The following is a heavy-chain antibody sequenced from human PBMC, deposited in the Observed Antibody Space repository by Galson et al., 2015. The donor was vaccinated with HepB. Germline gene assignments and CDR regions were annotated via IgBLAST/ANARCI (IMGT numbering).Heavy chain of an antibody. V-gene: IGHV3-21*01. CDR3: ARDQGYCSGTSCPNWFDS. CDR2: ISTSGSYI. Sequence: SLRLSCAASGFTFSSFSMNWVRQAPGKGLEWVSSISTSGSYISYADSVKGRSTISRDNAQNSLSLQMDSLRAEDTAVYYCARDQGYCSGTSCPNWFDSWGQGTLVTVSS. CDR1: GFTFSSFS. D-gene: IGHD2-2*01. J-gene: IGHJ5*01.